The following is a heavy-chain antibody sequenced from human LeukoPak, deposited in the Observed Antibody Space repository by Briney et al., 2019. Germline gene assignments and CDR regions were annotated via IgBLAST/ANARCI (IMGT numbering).Heavy chain of an antibody. CDR3: ARVRGYSSGWTLLYYYYYMDV. CDR2: ISSSGSTI. CDR1: GFTFSSYE. J-gene: IGHJ6*03. Sequence: GGSLRLSCAASGFTFSSYEMNWVRQAPGKGLEWVSYISSSGSTIYYADSVKGRFTISRDNAKNTLYLQMNSLRAEDTAVYYCARVRGYSSGWTLLYYYYYMDVWGKGTTVTGSS. D-gene: IGHD6-19*01. V-gene: IGHV3-48*03.